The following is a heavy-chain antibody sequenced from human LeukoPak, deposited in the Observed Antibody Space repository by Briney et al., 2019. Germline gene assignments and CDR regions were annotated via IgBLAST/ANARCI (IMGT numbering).Heavy chain of an antibody. CDR2: INHSGST. Sequence: SATLSITCAVYGGSFSGYYWSWIRQPPVKGLEWTGDINHSGSTNYNPSLKSRVTISVDTSKNQFSLKLSSVTAADTAVYYCARVKDGYRPLFHRSLDYWGQGTLVTVSS. D-gene: IGHD5-24*01. J-gene: IGHJ4*02. CDR3: ARVKDGYRPLFHRSLDY. CDR1: GGSFSGYY. V-gene: IGHV4-34*01.